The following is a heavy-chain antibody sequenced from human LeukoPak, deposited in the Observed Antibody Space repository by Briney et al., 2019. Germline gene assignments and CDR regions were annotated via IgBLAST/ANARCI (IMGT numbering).Heavy chain of an antibody. V-gene: IGHV3-30*02. J-gene: IGHJ4*02. CDR3: AKDLVDYGDYSAVDY. CDR1: GFTFSSYG. CDR2: IRYDGSNK. D-gene: IGHD4-17*01. Sequence: GGSLRLSCAESGFTFSSYGMHWVRQAPGKGLEWVAFIRYDGSNKYYADSVKGRFTISRDNSKNTLYLQMNSLRAEDTAVYYCAKDLVDYGDYSAVDYWGQGTLVTVSS.